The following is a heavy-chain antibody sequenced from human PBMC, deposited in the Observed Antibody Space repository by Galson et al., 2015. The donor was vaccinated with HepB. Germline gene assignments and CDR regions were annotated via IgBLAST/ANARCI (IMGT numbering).Heavy chain of an antibody. J-gene: IGHJ5*02. CDR3: ARRGVSVVVAARSWFDP. D-gene: IGHD2-15*01. CDR1: GFTFSSYS. Sequence: SLRLSCAASGFTFSSYSMNWVRQAPGKGLEWVSSISSSSSYIYYADSVKGRFTISRDNAKNSLYLQMNSLRAEDTAVYYCARRGVSVVVAARSWFDPWGQGTLVTVSS. V-gene: IGHV3-21*01. CDR2: ISSSSSYI.